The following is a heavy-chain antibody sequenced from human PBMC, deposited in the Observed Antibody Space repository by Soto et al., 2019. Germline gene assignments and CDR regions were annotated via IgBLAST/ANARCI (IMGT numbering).Heavy chain of an antibody. CDR3: ARSRRDIVVVPAAGDY. D-gene: IGHD2-2*01. Sequence: GGSLRLSCAASGFTFSSYAMHWVRQAPGKGLEWVAVISYDGSNKYYADSVKGRFTISRDNSKNTLYLQMNSLRAEDTAVYYCARSRRDIVVVPAAGDYWGQGTLVTVSS. CDR2: ISYDGSNK. J-gene: IGHJ4*02. V-gene: IGHV3-30-3*01. CDR1: GFTFSSYA.